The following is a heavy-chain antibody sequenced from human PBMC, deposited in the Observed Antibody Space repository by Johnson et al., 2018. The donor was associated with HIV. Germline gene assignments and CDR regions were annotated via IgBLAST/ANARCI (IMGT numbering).Heavy chain of an antibody. CDR2: ISYDGSNK. D-gene: IGHD3-10*01. CDR1: GFTFSSYG. CDR3: AKEALSGDAFDS. J-gene: IGHJ3*02. V-gene: IGHV3-30*18. Sequence: VQLVESGGGVVQPGRSLRLSCAASGFTFSSYGMHWVRQAPGKGLEWVAVISYDGSNKYYADSVKGRFTISRDNSKNTRYLHINSLRAEDTAVYYCAKEALSGDAFDSWGQGTMVTVSS.